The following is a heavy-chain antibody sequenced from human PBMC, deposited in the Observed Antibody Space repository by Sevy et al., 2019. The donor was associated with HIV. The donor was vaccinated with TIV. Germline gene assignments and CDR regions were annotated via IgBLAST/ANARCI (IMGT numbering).Heavy chain of an antibody. Sequence: GGSLRLSCAASGFTVNSNYMTWVRQAPGKGLEGVSVIHSDDTTYHAESVKDRFTISRDNFKNTLYLHMSSRRAEDTAVYYCARGKSGYGYALNYWGQGTLVTVSS. CDR2: IHSDDTT. CDR1: GFTVNSNY. CDR3: ARGKSGYGYALNY. J-gene: IGHJ4*02. V-gene: IGHV3-66*01. D-gene: IGHD5-18*01.